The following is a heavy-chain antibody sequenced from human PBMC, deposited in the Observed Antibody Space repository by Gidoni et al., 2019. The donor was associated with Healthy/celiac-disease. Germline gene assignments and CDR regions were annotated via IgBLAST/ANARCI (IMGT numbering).Heavy chain of an antibody. CDR3: ARGWYFPRGYFDD. CDR2: INHSGST. Sequence: QVQLQQWGAGLLKPSETLSLPCAVYGGSFSGYFWSWLRQPPGEGLEWIGEINHSGSTNYNPSLKSRVTISVDTSKNQFSLKLSSVTAADTAVYYCARGWYFPRGYFDDWGQGTLVTVSS. J-gene: IGHJ4*02. V-gene: IGHV4-34*01. D-gene: IGHD6-13*01. CDR1: GGSFSGYF.